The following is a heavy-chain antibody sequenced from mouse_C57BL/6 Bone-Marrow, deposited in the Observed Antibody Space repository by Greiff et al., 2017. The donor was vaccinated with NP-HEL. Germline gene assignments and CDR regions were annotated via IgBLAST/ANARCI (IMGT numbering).Heavy chain of an antibody. V-gene: IGHV5-4*03. D-gene: IGHD2-10*02. J-gene: IGHJ1*03. CDR1: GFTFSSYA. CDR3: AKYGNYGDWYFDV. CDR2: ISDGGSYT. Sequence: DVKLVESGGGLVKPGGSLKLSCAASGFTFSSYAMSWVRQTPEKRLEWVATISDGGSYTYYPDNVKGRFTISRDNAKNNLYLQMSHLKSEDTAMYYCAKYGNYGDWYFDVWGTGTTVTVSS.